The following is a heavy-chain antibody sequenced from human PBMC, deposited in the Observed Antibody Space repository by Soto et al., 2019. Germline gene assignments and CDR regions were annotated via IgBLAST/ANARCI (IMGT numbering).Heavy chain of an antibody. CDR2: INHSGST. J-gene: IGHJ5*02. CDR3: ARGPITTNPRFDP. Sequence: PSETLSLTCAVYGGSFSGYYWSWIRQPPGKGLEWIGEINHSGSTNYNPSLKRRVTISVDTSKNQFSLKLSSVTAADTAVYYCARGPITTNPRFDPWGQGTLVTVSS. CDR1: GGSFSGYY. D-gene: IGHD3-22*01. V-gene: IGHV4-34*01.